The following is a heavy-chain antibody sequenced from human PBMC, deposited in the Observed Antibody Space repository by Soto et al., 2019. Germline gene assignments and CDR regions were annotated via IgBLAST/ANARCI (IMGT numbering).Heavy chain of an antibody. CDR2: IIPIFGTA. J-gene: IGHJ3*02. D-gene: IGHD3-22*01. CDR1: GGTFSSYA. CDR3: ARQTYYYDSSGYPDI. V-gene: IGHV1-69*06. Sequence: SVKVSCKASGGTFSSYAISWVRQAPGQGLEWMGGIIPIFGTANYAQKFQGRVTITADKSTSTAYMELSSLRSEDTAVYYCARQTYYYDSSGYPDIWGQGTMVTVSS.